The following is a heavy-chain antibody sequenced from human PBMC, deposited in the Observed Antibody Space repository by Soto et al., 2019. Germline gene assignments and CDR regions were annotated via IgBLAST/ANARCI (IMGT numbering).Heavy chain of an antibody. CDR2: ISSSSSYI. D-gene: IGHD3-9*01. V-gene: IGHV3-21*01. CDR1: GFTFSSYS. J-gene: IGHJ3*02. Sequence: GGSLRLSCAASGFTFSSYSMNWGRQAPGKGLEWVSSISSSSSYIYYADSVKGRFTISRDNAKNSLYLQMNSLRAEDTAVYYCATEYDILAGYLYAFDSWGQGTMVTVSS. CDR3: ATEYDILAGYLYAFDS.